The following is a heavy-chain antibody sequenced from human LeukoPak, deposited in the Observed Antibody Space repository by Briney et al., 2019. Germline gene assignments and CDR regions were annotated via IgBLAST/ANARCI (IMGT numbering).Heavy chain of an antibody. CDR3: AKGYCSGGSCGKSGYYYYYMDV. CDR2: ISGSGGST. Sequence: PGGSLRLSCAASGFTFSSYAMSWVRQAPGKGLEWVSAISGSGGSTYYADSVEGRFTISRDNSKNTLYLQMNSLRAEDTAVYYCAKGYCSGGSCGKSGYYYYYMDVWGKGTTVTVSS. J-gene: IGHJ6*03. V-gene: IGHV3-23*01. D-gene: IGHD2-15*01. CDR1: GFTFSSYA.